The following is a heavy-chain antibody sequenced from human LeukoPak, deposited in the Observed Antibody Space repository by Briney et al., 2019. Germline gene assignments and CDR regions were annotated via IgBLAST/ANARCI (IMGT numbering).Heavy chain of an antibody. V-gene: IGHV4-59*08. CDR2: IYYSGST. Sequence: PSETLSLTCTVSGGSINSYYWSWIRQPPGKGLEWIGYIYYSGSTNYNPSLKSRVTISVDTSKNQFSLRLSSVTAADTAVYYCARSKEIAAAGHSNFNFDYWGQGTLVTVSS. J-gene: IGHJ4*02. CDR1: GGSINSYY. D-gene: IGHD6-13*01. CDR3: ARSKEIAAAGHSNFNFDY.